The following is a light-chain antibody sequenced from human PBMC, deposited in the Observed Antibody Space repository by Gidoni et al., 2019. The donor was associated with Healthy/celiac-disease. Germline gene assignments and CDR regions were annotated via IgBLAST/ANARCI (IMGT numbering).Light chain of an antibody. CDR3: SSYTSSSTFYG. V-gene: IGLV2-14*01. Sequence: QSALTQPASVSGSPGQSITIPCTGTSSDVGGYNYVSWYQQHQGKAPKLRIDEVSNRPSGVSNRFAGCKSGNTASLTISGLQAEDEAEYYCSSYTSSSTFYGFGTGTKVTVL. CDR1: SSDVGGYNY. CDR2: EVS. J-gene: IGLJ1*01.